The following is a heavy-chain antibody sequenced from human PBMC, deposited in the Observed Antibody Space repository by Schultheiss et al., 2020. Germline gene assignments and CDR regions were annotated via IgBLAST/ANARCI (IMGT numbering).Heavy chain of an antibody. CDR1: GFTFSSYE. D-gene: IGHD2-15*01. V-gene: IGHV3-48*03. CDR3: ARSRAGGGYCSGGSCYNYYYYGMDV. CDR2: ISGSGSSR. Sequence: GGSLRLSCAVSGFTFSSYEMNWVRQAPGKGLEWVSYISGSGSSRFYADSVKGRFTISRDNAKNSLYLQMNSLTAEDTAVYYCARSRAGGGYCSGGSCYNYYYYGMDVWGQGTTVNVSS. J-gene: IGHJ6*02.